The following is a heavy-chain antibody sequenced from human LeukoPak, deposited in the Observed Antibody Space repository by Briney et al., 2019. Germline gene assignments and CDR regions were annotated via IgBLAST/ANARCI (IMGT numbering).Heavy chain of an antibody. Sequence: PGGSLRLSCAASGFTFSSYWMSWVRQAPGKGLEWVANIKQNRSEKYYVDSVKGRFTISRDNAKNSLYLQMNSLRAEDTAVYYCARSYRRWDQRFDYWGQGTLVTVYS. J-gene: IGHJ4*02. CDR2: IKQNRSEK. D-gene: IGHD1-26*01. V-gene: IGHV3-7*03. CDR3: ARSYRRWDQRFDY. CDR1: GFTFSSYW.